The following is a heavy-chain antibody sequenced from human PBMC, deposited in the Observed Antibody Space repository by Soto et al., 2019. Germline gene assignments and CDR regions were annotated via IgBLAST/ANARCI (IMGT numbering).Heavy chain of an antibody. CDR2: INQDGSEK. D-gene: IGHD2-15*01. CDR3: ARDRGWNIVVIPASFDL. CDR1: GVSFSAFW. V-gene: IGHV3-7*01. J-gene: IGHJ4*02. Sequence: ESGGGLVHPGGSLRLSCAASGVSFSAFWMSWVGQLPGKGLEWVANINQDGSEKQYVDSVKGRFTISRDNAKNSLFLQMNRLRAEDSAVYYCARDRGWNIVVIPASFDLWGRGALVSVSS.